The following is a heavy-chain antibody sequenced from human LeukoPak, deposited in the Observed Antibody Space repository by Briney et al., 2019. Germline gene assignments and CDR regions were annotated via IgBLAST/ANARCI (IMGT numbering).Heavy chain of an antibody. CDR3: ARGVYYDILFSFGMDV. Sequence: GGSLRLSCAASGFTFSSYSMNWVRQAPGKGLEWVSYISSSSSTIYYADSVKGRFTISRDNAKNSLYLQMNSLRDEDTAVYYCARGVYYDILFSFGMDVWGQGTAVTVSS. J-gene: IGHJ6*02. V-gene: IGHV3-48*02. D-gene: IGHD3-9*01. CDR2: ISSSSSTI. CDR1: GFTFSSYS.